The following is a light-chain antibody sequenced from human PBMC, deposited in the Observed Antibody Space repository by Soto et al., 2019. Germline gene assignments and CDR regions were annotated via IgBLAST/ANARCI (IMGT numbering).Light chain of an antibody. CDR2: DAS. CDR3: QQCFWHWT. V-gene: IGKV1-5*01. Sequence: DIQLTQSPSMQSASVGDGVTITCRASQTIDKKLAWYQQKPGKAPKLLIFDASTLETGVPLRFSGSGSGTEFSLSINSLQPEDFATYYCQQCFWHWTFGQGTKVDIK. CDR1: QTIDKK. J-gene: IGKJ1*01.